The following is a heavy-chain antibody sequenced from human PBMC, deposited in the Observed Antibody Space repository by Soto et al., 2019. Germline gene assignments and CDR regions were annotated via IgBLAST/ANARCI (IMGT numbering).Heavy chain of an antibody. V-gene: IGHV1-69*01. CDR1: GGTFSSYA. Sequence: QVQLVQSGAEVKKPGSSVKVSCKASGGTFSSYAISWVRQAPGQGLEWMGGIIPIFGIANYAQKFQGRVTITADESTSTAYMELSSLRSEDTAVYYCAREGEGYCSGGSCYSGRNWFDPWGQGTLVTVSS. CDR3: AREGEGYCSGGSCYSGRNWFDP. J-gene: IGHJ5*02. D-gene: IGHD2-15*01. CDR2: IIPIFGIA.